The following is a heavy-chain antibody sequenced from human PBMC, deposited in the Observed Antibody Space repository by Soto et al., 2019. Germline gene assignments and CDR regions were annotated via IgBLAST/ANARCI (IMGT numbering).Heavy chain of an antibody. D-gene: IGHD3-10*01. V-gene: IGHV4-39*01. Sequence: QLQLQESGPGLVNPSETLSLTCTVSGGSISSSGYYWGWIRQPPGKGLEWIGSIYYSGDTYFYPSLRSRVTISVDTSKNQFSLKLSSVTAADTAMYYCVRGGRYYMQETYYFDYWGQGTLVTVSS. CDR2: IYYSGDT. J-gene: IGHJ4*02. CDR1: GGSISSSGYY. CDR3: VRGGRYYMQETYYFDY.